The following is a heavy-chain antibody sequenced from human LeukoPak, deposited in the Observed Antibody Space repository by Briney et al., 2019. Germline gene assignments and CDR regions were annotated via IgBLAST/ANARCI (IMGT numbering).Heavy chain of an antibody. CDR3: ANAKLYGNFDH. CDR2: IIPILGIA. J-gene: IGHJ4*02. V-gene: IGHV1-69*04. D-gene: IGHD2-8*01. Sequence: ASVKVSCKASGGTFSSYAISWVRQAPGQGLEWMGRIIPILGIANYAQKFQGRVTITADKSTSTAYMELSSLRSDDMAVYYCANAKLYGNFDHWGQGTLVTVSS. CDR1: GGTFSSYA.